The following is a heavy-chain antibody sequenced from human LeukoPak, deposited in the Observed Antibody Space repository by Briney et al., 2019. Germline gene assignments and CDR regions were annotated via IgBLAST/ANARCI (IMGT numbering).Heavy chain of an antibody. CDR3: ARGGPQYYYNGLDV. D-gene: IGHD3-10*01. CDR1: GGSISGYY. V-gene: IGHV4-59*01. Sequence: SETLSLTCTVSGGSISGYYWSWIRQPPGKGLEWIGYIYYTGSTNYSPSLQSRVTISIDTSKKQFSLNLYSVSAADMAVYYCARGGPQYYYNGLDVWGLGTTVTVSS. CDR2: IYYTGST. J-gene: IGHJ6*02.